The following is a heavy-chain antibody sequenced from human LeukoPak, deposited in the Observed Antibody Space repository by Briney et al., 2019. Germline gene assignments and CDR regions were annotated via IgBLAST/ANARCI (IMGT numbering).Heavy chain of an antibody. Sequence: ASVKVSCKASGYTFTSYYMHWVRQAPEQGLEWMGIINPSGGSTSYAQKFQGRVTMTRDTSTSTVYMELSSLRSEDTAVYYCARPKWELRRGGSSFDYWGQGTLVTVSS. J-gene: IGHJ4*02. V-gene: IGHV1-46*01. CDR1: GYTFTSYY. CDR3: ARPKWELRRGGSSFDY. CDR2: INPSGGST. D-gene: IGHD1-26*01.